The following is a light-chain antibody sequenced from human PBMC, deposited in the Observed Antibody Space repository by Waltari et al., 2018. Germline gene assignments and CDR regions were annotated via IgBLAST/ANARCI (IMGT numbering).Light chain of an antibody. Sequence: QSALTQPASVSGSPGQSITISCSGTGSDVGSYNLVSWYQQHPGKAPKLIIYEVNKRPSGFSFRFSGSKSGVTSSLTISVLQAEDEAVYFCCSFATNSIVIFGGWTKLTVL. V-gene: IGLV2-23*02. J-gene: IGLJ2*01. CDR1: GSDVGSYNL. CDR3: CSFATNSIVI. CDR2: EVN.